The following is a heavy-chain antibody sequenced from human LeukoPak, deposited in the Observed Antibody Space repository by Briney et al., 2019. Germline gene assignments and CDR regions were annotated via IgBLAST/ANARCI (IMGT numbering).Heavy chain of an antibody. CDR3: ASSSGYSYGTIDY. Sequence: ASVKVSCKASGYTFTGSYMHWVRQAPGQGLEWMGWINPNSGGTNYAQKFQGRVTMTRDTSISTAYMELSRLRSDDTAVYYCASSSGYSYGTIDYWGQGTLVTVSS. D-gene: IGHD5-18*01. CDR1: GYTFTGSY. V-gene: IGHV1-2*02. CDR2: INPNSGGT. J-gene: IGHJ4*02.